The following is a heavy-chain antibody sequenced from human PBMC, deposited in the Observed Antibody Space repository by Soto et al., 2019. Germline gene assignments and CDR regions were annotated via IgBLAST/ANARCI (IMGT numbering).Heavy chain of an antibody. J-gene: IGHJ5*02. CDR1: GFTFSIYD. Sequence: GGSLRLSCAASGFTFSIYDMHLVRQPAGKGLEWVSTIRPAGEAYYVGSVKGRFTISRENAKNSLYLQMNGLRAADTAVYYCARASEGGFDPGGQGTLVTSPQ. CDR3: ARASEGGFDP. D-gene: IGHD3-16*01. V-gene: IGHV3-13*01. CDR2: IRPAGEA.